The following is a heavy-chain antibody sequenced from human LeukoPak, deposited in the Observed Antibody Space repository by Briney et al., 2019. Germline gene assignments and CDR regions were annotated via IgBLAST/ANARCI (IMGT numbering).Heavy chain of an antibody. CDR1: GYSISSGYY. Sequence: SETLSLTCAVSGYSISSGYYWGRIRQPPGKGLGWIGSIYHSGSTYYNPSLKSRVTISVDTSKNQFSMKLSSVTAADTAVYYCVAAVRMDNWFDPWGQGTLVTVSS. D-gene: IGHD6-25*01. V-gene: IGHV4-38-2*01. CDR3: VAAVRMDNWFDP. J-gene: IGHJ5*02. CDR2: IYHSGST.